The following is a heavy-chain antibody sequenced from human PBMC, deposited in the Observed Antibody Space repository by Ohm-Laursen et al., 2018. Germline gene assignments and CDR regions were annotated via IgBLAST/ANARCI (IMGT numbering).Heavy chain of an antibody. V-gene: IGHV3-66*01. D-gene: IGHD6-19*01. J-gene: IGHJ3*02. Sequence: SLRLSCAASGFTVSSNYMTWVRQAPGKGLEWVSLIYSGGSTYYADSVKGRFTISRDNSKNTLYLQMNSLRAEDTAEYYCARGYDGIGVGLKGPFDIWGQGTMVTVSS. CDR3: ARGYDGIGVGLKGPFDI. CDR1: GFTVSSNY. CDR2: IYSGGST.